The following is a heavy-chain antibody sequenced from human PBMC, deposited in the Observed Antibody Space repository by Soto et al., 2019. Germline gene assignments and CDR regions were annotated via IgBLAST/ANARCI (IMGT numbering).Heavy chain of an antibody. CDR2: VFHIGNT. V-gene: IGHV4-61*01. Sequence: PSETLSLTCTVSGGSVNSDNFYWSWIRQPPGKGLEWIGYVFHIGNTNYSPSLKSRVTMSIETSRNQFSLRLSSVTAADTAVYFCARHHIAVTAEFFESWGSGNMVPVSP. CDR1: GGSVNSDNFY. J-gene: IGHJ4*01. CDR3: ARHHIAVTAEFFES. D-gene: IGHD6-19*01.